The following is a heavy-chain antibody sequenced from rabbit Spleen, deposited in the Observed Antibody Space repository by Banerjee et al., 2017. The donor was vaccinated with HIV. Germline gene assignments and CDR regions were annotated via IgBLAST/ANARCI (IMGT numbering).Heavy chain of an antibody. V-gene: IGHV1S47*01. CDR2: IDLSSDST. D-gene: IGHD4-1*01. CDR3: VRSDSSDWVFHL. J-gene: IGHJ4*01. CDR1: GIVFSDYG. Sequence: QEPLKESGGGLVQPGESLSLSCKASGIVFSDYGINWVRQAPGKGLEWIGIIDLSSDSTYYASWVNGRFTISSDNAQNTVSLQMNSLTAADTATYFCVRSDSSDWVFHLWGPGTLVTVS.